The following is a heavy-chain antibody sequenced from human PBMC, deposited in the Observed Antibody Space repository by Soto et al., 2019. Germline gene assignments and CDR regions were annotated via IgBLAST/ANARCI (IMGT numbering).Heavy chain of an antibody. D-gene: IGHD5-18*01. CDR2: IYYSGST. Sequence: PSETLSLTCTVSGGSISSGGYYWSWIRQHPGKGLEWIGYIYYSGSTYYNPSLKSRVTISVDTSKNQFSLKLSSVTAADTAVFYCARGNVDTAMVGRRSYYYYGMDVWGQGTTVTVSS. CDR1: GGSISSGGYY. CDR3: ARGNVDTAMVGRRSYYYYGMDV. V-gene: IGHV4-31*03. J-gene: IGHJ6*02.